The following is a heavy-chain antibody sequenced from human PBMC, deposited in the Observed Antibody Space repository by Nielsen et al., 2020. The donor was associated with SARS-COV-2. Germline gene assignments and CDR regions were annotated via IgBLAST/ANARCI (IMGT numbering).Heavy chain of an antibody. CDR2: ISGSGTTT. J-gene: IGHJ3*02. Sequence: GESLKISCAVSGFTFSDYAMSWVRQAPGKGLEWVSGISGSGTTTYYADSVKGRFTTSRDKSKKTLYLQMNSLRVDDTAVYYCAKDWGYTGYDIWGQGTMVTVSS. CDR1: GFTFSDYA. V-gene: IGHV3-23*01. D-gene: IGHD3-16*02. CDR3: AKDWGYTGYDI.